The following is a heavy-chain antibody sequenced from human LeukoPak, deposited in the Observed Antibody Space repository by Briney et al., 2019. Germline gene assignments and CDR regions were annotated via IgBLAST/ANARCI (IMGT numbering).Heavy chain of an antibody. CDR2: IYYSGST. CDR1: GGSISSYY. J-gene: IGHJ5*01. Sequence: SETLSLTCTVSGGSISSYYWSWIRQPPGKGLEWIGYIYYSGSTNYNPSLKSRVTISVDTSRNQFSLKLSSVTAADTAVYYCARRFDSWGQGTLVTVSS. CDR3: ARRFDS. V-gene: IGHV4-59*01.